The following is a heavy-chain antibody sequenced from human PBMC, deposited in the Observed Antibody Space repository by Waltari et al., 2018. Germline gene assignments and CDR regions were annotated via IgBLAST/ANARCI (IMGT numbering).Heavy chain of an antibody. CDR3: ARDRRIAVAGTGWFDP. Sequence: QVQLQESGPGLVKPSQTLSLTCTVSAGSISSGSSYWSWLRPPAGKGLEWIGRIYTSGSTNYNPSLKSRVTISVDTSKNQFSLKLSSVTAADTAVYYCARDRRIAVAGTGWFDPWGQGTLVTVSS. CDR1: AGSISSGSSY. D-gene: IGHD6-19*01. J-gene: IGHJ5*02. CDR2: IYTSGST. V-gene: IGHV4-61*02.